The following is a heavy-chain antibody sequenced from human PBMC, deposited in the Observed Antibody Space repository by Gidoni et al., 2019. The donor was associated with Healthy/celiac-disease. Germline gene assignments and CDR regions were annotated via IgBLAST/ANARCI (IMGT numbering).Heavy chain of an antibody. D-gene: IGHD6-25*01. CDR1: GGSIRSYY. CDR2: IYYSGST. J-gene: IGHJ3*02. Sequence: QVQLQESGPGLVKPSETLSLTCTVSGGSIRSYYWSWIRQPPGKGLEWIGYIYYSGSTNYNPSLKSRVTISVDTSKTQFSLKLSSVTAADTAVYYCARVSPTGVIAAPAFDIWGQGTMVTVSS. CDR3: ARVSPTGVIAAPAFDI. V-gene: IGHV4-59*01.